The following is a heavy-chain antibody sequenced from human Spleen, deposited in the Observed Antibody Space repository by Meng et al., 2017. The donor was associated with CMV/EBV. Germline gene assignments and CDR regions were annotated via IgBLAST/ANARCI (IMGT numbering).Heavy chain of an antibody. D-gene: IGHD6-19*01. CDR2: VSNDGSNS. CDR3: ARRSTDSTGYSSGWYFDA. Sequence: GESLKISCAASGFAFNSFAMHWVRQIPGKGLEWLAVVSNDGSNSFYADFMKGRFTISRDTAKNSLYLQMNSLRAEDTAFYYCARRSTDSTGYSSGWYFDAWGQGTLVTVSS. V-gene: IGHV3-30*04. J-gene: IGHJ4*02. CDR1: GFAFNSFA.